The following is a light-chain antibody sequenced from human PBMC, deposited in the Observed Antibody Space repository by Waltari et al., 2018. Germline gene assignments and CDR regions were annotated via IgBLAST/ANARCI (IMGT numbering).Light chain of an antibody. J-gene: IGKJ2*01. CDR2: AAS. V-gene: IGKV3-15*01. Sequence: EIDMTQSPATMSVFPGERAPLSCRASQSVSTNLAWYQQKPGQAPRILIYAASTRAIGIPARFSGSGSGTEFTLTISSLQSEDFAVYYCQEYNNWYTFGQGTKLEIK. CDR3: QEYNNWYT. CDR1: QSVSTN.